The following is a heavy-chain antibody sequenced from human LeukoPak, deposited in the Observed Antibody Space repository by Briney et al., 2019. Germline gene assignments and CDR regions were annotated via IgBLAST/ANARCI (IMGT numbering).Heavy chain of an antibody. V-gene: IGHV3-33*06. CDR1: GFTFSSYG. Sequence: GGSLRLSCAASGFTFSSYGMHWVRQAPGKGLEWVAIIWLDGSHKYYADSVKGRFTISRDNSKNTLYLQMNSLRAEDTAVYYCAKDGQRAYDFDCWGQGTLVTVSS. CDR2: IWLDGSHK. D-gene: IGHD3-16*01. CDR3: AKDGQRAYDFDC. J-gene: IGHJ4*02.